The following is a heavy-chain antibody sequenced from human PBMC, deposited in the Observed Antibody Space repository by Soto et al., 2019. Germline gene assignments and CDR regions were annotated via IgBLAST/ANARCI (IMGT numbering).Heavy chain of an antibody. J-gene: IGHJ6*02. D-gene: IGHD2-2*01. V-gene: IGHV1-69*01. CDR3: ARSQGSSTSLEIYYYYYYGMGV. Sequence: QVQLVQSGAEVKKPGTSVKVSCKASGGTLSSYAIIWVRQAPGQGLEWMGGIIPISGTANYAQKFQGRVTITADESTSTAYMELSSLRSEDTAVYYCARSQGSSTSLEIYYYYYYGMGVWGQGTTVTVSS. CDR2: IIPISGTA. CDR1: GGTLSSYA.